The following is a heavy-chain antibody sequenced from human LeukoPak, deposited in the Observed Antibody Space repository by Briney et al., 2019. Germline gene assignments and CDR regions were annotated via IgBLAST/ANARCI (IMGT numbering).Heavy chain of an antibody. CDR1: GGSISSYY. D-gene: IGHD3-3*01. J-gene: IGHJ5*02. V-gene: IGHV4-59*01. CDR3: ARGPYYDFWSGYYPANWFDP. Sequence: SETLSLTCTVSGGSISSYYWSWIRQPPGKGLEWIGYIYYGGSTNYNPSLKSRVTISVDTSKNQFSLKLSSVTAADTAVYYCARGPYYDFWSGYYPANWFDPWGQGTLVTVSS. CDR2: IYYGGST.